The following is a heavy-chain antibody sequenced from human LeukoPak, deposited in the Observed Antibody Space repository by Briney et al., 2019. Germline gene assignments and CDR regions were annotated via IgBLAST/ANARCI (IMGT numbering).Heavy chain of an antibody. CDR3: AKGSRGSGSADFDY. CDR2: ISWDGGST. CDR1: GFTFDDYA. Sequence: GGSLRLSCAASGFTFDDYAMHWVRHAPGKGLEWVSLISWDGGSTYYADSVKGRFTISRDNSKNSLYLQMNSLRAEDTALYYCAKGSRGSGSADFDYWGQGTLVTVSS. J-gene: IGHJ4*02. D-gene: IGHD3-10*01. V-gene: IGHV3-43D*03.